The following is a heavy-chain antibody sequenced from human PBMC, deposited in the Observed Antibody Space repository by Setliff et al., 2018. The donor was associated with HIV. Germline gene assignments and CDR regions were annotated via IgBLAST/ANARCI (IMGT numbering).Heavy chain of an antibody. CDR1: GGSFSGYY. CDR2: INHSGST. CDR3: ARDPSGWYRGNYFDY. D-gene: IGHD6-19*01. Sequence: PSETLSLTCAVYGGSFSGYYWSWIRQPPGKGLEWIGEINHSGSTNYNPSLKSRVTISVDTSKNQFSLRLSSVTAADTAVYFCARDPSGWYRGNYFDYWGQGTLVTVSS. J-gene: IGHJ4*02. V-gene: IGHV4-34*01.